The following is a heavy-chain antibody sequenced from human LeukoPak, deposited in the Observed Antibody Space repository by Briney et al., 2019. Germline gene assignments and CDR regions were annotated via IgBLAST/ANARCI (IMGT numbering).Heavy chain of an antibody. D-gene: IGHD2-15*01. J-gene: IGHJ4*02. CDR3: ARDLYCSGGSCYPLGTFDY. CDR1: GFTFSSYE. V-gene: IGHV3-48*03. CDR2: ISSSGGTM. Sequence: PGGSLRLSCVASGFTFSSYEMNWVRQAPGKGLEWVSYISSSGGTMYYADSVKGRFTISRDNAKNSLYLQMNSLGAEDTAVYYCARDLYCSGGSCYPLGTFDYWGQGTLVTVSS.